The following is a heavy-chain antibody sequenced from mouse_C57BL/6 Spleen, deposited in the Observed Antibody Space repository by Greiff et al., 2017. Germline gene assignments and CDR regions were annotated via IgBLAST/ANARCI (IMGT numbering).Heavy chain of an antibody. CDR2: IYPSDSET. J-gene: IGHJ3*01. CDR1: GYTFTSYW. V-gene: IGHV1-61*01. Sequence: VQLQQPGAELVRPGSSVKLSCKASGYTFTSYWMDWVKQRPGQGLEWIGNIYPSDSETHYNQKFKDKATLTVDKSSSTAYMQLSSLTSEDSAVYYCATNYYGSSSSFAYWGQGTLVTVSA. CDR3: ATNYYGSSSSFAY. D-gene: IGHD1-1*01.